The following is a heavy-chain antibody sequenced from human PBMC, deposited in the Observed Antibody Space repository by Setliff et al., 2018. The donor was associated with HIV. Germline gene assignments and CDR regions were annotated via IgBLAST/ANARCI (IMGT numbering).Heavy chain of an antibody. Sequence: GSLRLSCAASGFVFTDHSFHWIRQPPGKGLEWIGEINHSGTTNYSPSLKSRVAISVEMSKNQFSLKLSSVTPADTAVYYCARGRGSSPYRWFDPWGQGTLVTVSS. CDR3: ARGRGSSPYRWFDP. CDR1: GFVFTDHS. J-gene: IGHJ5*02. D-gene: IGHD6-19*01. V-gene: IGHV4-34*01. CDR2: INHSGTT.